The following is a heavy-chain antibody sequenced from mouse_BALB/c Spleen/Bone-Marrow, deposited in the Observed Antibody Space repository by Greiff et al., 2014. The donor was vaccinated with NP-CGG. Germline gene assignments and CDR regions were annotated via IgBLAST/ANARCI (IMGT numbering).Heavy chain of an antibody. D-gene: IGHD4-1*01. J-gene: IGHJ3*01. CDR2: IDPETGGT. V-gene: IGHV1-15*01. CDR3: TRSETGPFAY. Sequence: VHLVESGAELVRPGAPVTLSCKASGYTFTDYEMHWVKQTPVHGLEWIGAIDPETGGTAYNQKFKGKATLTADKSSSTAYMELRSLTSEDSAVYYCTRSETGPFAYWGQGTLVTVSA. CDR1: GYTFTDYE.